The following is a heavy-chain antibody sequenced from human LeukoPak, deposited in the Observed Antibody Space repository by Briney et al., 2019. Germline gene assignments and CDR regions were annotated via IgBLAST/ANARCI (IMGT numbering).Heavy chain of an antibody. Sequence: GGSLRLSCASSGFSFSDSAVSWARHSPGEGLKWVSSISDTGGRTYYADSVKGRFTITRDNSRNTVNLQMNGLRAEDTARYYCAKGGQDFDFWRFDLWGQGILVIVSS. CDR3: AKGGQDFDFWRFDL. CDR2: ISDTGGRT. V-gene: IGHV3-23*01. CDR1: GFSFSDSA. D-gene: IGHD3-3*01. J-gene: IGHJ5*02.